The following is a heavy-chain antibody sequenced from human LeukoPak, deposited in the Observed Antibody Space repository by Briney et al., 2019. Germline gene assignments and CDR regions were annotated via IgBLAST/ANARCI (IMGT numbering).Heavy chain of an antibody. Sequence: SETLSLTCTVSGGSITSSTYYWGWIRQPPGKGLEWIGSMYYSGNTYYNPSLKSRVTTSVDTSKNQFSLKLSSVTAADTAVYYRARIYSSGWYGTYWGQGTLVTVSS. V-gene: IGHV4-39*01. J-gene: IGHJ4*02. CDR2: MYYSGNT. CDR1: GGSITSSTYY. CDR3: ARIYSSGWYGTY. D-gene: IGHD6-19*01.